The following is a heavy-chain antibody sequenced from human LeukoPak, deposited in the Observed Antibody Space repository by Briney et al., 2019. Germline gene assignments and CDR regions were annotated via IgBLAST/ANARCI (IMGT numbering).Heavy chain of an antibody. CDR3: ARDRAPYYYDSSGYLWAFDI. CDR1: GGSISSYY. CDR2: IYTSGST. D-gene: IGHD3-22*01. J-gene: IGHJ3*02. V-gene: IGHV4-4*07. Sequence: SETLSLTCTASGGSISSYYWSWIRQPAGKGLEWIGRIYTSGSTNYNPSLKSRVTMSVDKSKNQFSLKLSSVTAADTAVYYCARDRAPYYYDSSGYLWAFDIWGQGTMVTVSS.